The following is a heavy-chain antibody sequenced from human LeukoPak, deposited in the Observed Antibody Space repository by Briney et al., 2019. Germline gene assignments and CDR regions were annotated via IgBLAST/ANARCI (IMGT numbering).Heavy chain of an antibody. CDR3: ARSGRRYSSSWYLDY. CDR2: ISYDGSNK. Sequence: PGGSLRLSCAASGFTFSSYAMHWVRQAPGKGLEWVAVISYDGSNKYYADSVKGRFTISRDNSKNTLYLQMNSLRAEDTAVYYCARSGRRYSSSWYLDYWGQGTLVTVSS. V-gene: IGHV3-30-3*01. D-gene: IGHD6-13*01. J-gene: IGHJ4*02. CDR1: GFTFSSYA.